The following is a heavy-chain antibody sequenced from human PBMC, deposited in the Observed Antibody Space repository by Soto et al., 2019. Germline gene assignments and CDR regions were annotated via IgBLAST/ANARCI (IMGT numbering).Heavy chain of an antibody. CDR3: ARDRGWSGYFRCYGMDV. Sequence: EVQLVESGGGLVQPGGSLRLSCAASGFTFSSYWMHWVRQAPGKGLVWVSRINSDGSSTSYADSVKGRFTISRDNAKNTLYLQMNSLRAEDTAVYYCARDRGWSGYFRCYGMDVWGQGTTVTVSS. CDR1: GFTFSSYW. CDR2: INSDGSST. J-gene: IGHJ6*02. V-gene: IGHV3-74*01. D-gene: IGHD3-3*01.